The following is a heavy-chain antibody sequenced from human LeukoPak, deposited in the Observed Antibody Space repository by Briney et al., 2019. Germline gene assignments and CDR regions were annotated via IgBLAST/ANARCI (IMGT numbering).Heavy chain of an antibody. J-gene: IGHJ4*02. V-gene: IGHV3-15*01. CDR1: GFTFSNAW. CDR2: IKSKTDGGTT. CDR3: TTSPSCSGGSCHSSLVY. Sequence: GGSLRLSCAASGFTFSNAWMSWVRQAPGKGLEWVGRIKSKTDGGTTDYAAPVKGRFTISRDDSKNTLYLQMNSLKTEDTAVYYCTTSPSCSGGSCHSSLVYWGQGTLVTVSS. D-gene: IGHD2-15*01.